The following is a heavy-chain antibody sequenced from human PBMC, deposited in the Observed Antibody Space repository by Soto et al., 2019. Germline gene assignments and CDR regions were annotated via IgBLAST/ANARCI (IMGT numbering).Heavy chain of an antibody. Sequence: KTSETLSLTCSVSGGSISSYYCSWIRQPPGKGLEWIGYIYYSGSTDYNPSLKSRVTISVDTSKNQFSLRLISVTAADTAVYYCARGYGSGSYQRYYFGYWGQGALVTVSS. J-gene: IGHJ4*02. V-gene: IGHV4-59*01. CDR2: IYYSGST. CDR3: ARGYGSGSYQRYYFGY. CDR1: GGSISSYY. D-gene: IGHD3-10*01.